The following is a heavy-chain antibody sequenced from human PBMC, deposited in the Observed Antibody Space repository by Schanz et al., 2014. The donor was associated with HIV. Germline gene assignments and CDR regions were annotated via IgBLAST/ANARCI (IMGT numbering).Heavy chain of an antibody. CDR1: GGSFSSFS. J-gene: IGHJ5*02. CDR2: LIPMFGSA. CDR3: ATCLITSGCSS. Sequence: QVQLVQSGAEGKKPGSSVKVSCKASGGSFSSFSITWARQAPGQGLEWMGGLIPMFGSANYAQKFLGRVTISADESTSTGYMDLSNLRSDDTAVYYCATCLITSGCSSWGQGTLVTVSS. V-gene: IGHV1-69*01. D-gene: IGHD6-19*01.